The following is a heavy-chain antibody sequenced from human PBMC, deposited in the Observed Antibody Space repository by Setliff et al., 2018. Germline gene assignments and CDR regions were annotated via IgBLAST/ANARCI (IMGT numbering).Heavy chain of an antibody. V-gene: IGHV1-8*01. CDR2: MNPTSGNT. CDR3: ARLPARRRYYYYMDV. CDR1: GYTFTSYD. J-gene: IGHJ6*03. Sequence: ASVKVSCKASGYTFTSYDINWVRQATGQGLEWMGWMNPTSGNTGYAQKFQGRVTITADESTSTVFMELSSLTSEDTAVYYCARLPARRRYYYYMDVWGQGTLVTVSS. D-gene: IGHD6-6*01.